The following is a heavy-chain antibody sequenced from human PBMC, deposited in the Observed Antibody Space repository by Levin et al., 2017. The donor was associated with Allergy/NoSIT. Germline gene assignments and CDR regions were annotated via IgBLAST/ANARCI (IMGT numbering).Heavy chain of an antibody. D-gene: IGHD3-22*01. CDR3: ARDRHYYDSSGIFDY. J-gene: IGHJ4*02. V-gene: IGHV1-2*02. CDR1: GYTFTGYY. CDR2: INPNSGGT. Sequence: GESLKISCKASGYTFTGYYMHWVRQAPGQGLEWMGWINPNSGGTNYAQKFQGRVTMTRDTSISTAYMELSRLRSDDTAVYYCARDRHYYDSSGIFDYWGQGTLVTVSS.